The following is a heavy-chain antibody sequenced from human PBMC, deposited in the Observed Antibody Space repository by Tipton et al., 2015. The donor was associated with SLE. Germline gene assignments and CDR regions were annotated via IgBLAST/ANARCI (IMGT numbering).Heavy chain of an antibody. CDR3: ARDLGYCSGGTCPGY. D-gene: IGHD2-15*01. V-gene: IGHV4-38-2*02. CDR1: GYFISSGYY. J-gene: IGHJ4*02. Sequence: TLSLTCAVSGYFISSGYYWGWIRQPPGKGLEWIGSIYHSGSTYYNPSLTSRVTISVDTSKNQFSLKLSSVTAADTAVYYCARDLGYCSGGTCPGYWGQGTLVTVSS. CDR2: IYHSGST.